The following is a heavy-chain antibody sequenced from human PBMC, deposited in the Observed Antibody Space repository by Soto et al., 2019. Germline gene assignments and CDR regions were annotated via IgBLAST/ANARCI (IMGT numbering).Heavy chain of an antibody. CDR2: IYYSGST. V-gene: IGHV4-31*03. D-gene: IGHD3-16*01. CDR3: ARNPTDPFLGVVDI. J-gene: IGHJ3*02. CDR1: GGSISSGGYY. Sequence: SETLSLTCTVSGGSISSGGYYWSWIRQHPGKGLEWIGYIYYSGSTYYNPSLKGRVTISVDTSKNQFSLKLSSVTAADTAVYYCARNPTDPFLGVVDIWGQGTMVT.